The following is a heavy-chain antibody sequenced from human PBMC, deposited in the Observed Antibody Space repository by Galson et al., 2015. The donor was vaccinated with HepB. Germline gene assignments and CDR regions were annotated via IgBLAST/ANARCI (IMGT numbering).Heavy chain of an antibody. D-gene: IGHD1-26*01. CDR2: MNPNSGHT. CDR1: GYTFSSYD. Sequence: SVKVSCKASGYTFSSYDINWVRQATGQGLEWVGWMNPNSGHTGYAQKIQGRVTMTRNTSISTAYMELSNLRSEDTAVYYCATDRGSGTYSLDYWGQGTLVTVSS. CDR3: ATDRGSGTYSLDY. V-gene: IGHV1-8*01. J-gene: IGHJ4*02.